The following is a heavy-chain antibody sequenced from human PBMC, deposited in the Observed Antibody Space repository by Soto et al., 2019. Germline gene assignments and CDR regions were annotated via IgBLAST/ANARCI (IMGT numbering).Heavy chain of an antibody. J-gene: IGHJ4*02. Sequence: EVQLVESGGGLVQPGRSLRLSCAASGFTFDDYAMHWVRQAPGKGLEWVSGISWNSGSIGYADSVKGRFTISRDNAKKSLYMQMNSLRAEDTALYYCAKDRLAVAGTGDYWGQGTLVTVSS. CDR1: GFTFDDYA. CDR3: AKDRLAVAGTGDY. D-gene: IGHD6-19*01. CDR2: ISWNSGSI. V-gene: IGHV3-9*01.